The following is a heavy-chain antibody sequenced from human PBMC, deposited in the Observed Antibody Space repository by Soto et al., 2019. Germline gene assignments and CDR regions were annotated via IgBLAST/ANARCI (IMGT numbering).Heavy chain of an antibody. V-gene: IGHV1-18*01. D-gene: IGHD3-22*01. CDR1: GYTFPSYG. J-gene: IGHJ4*02. Sequence: QVQLVQSGPEVKKPGASVNVSCKASGYTFPSYGINWVRQAPGQGLEWMGWISAYNGNTNYAQKLQGRVTMTTDTSTTTASMDLRSLRADDTAVYFCARDHLTSYYDTSGYYLYYFDYWGQGTLVTVSS. CDR2: ISAYNGNT. CDR3: ARDHLTSYYDTSGYYLYYFDY.